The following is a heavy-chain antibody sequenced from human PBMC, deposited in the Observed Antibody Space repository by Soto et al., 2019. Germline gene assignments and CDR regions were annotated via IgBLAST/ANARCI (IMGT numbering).Heavy chain of an antibody. CDR3: ARAHNWGYRFDS. D-gene: IGHD7-27*01. V-gene: IGHV1-69*06. Sequence: SVKVSCKASGGTFSGHAISWVRQAPGQGPEWMGGLIPLFGTTQHAQRFQGRLTITADKSTTTAYMELTSLRFEDTAIYYCARAHNWGYRFDSWGQGTLVSVSS. J-gene: IGHJ4*02. CDR1: GGTFSGHA. CDR2: LIPLFGTT.